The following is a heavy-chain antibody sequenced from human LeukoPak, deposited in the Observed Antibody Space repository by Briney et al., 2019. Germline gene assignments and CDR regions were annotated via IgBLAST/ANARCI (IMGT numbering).Heavy chain of an antibody. CDR3: ASEQPNKYYFDY. V-gene: IGHV1-46*01. CDR2: INPSGGGA. J-gene: IGHJ4*02. Sequence: ASVKVSCKASGYTFTTYYMHWVRQAPGQGLEYMGIINPSGGGASYEQKFQGRVTMTRDTSTSTVYMELSSLRSEDTAVYYCASEQPNKYYFDYWGQGTLVTVSS. CDR1: GYTFTTYY. D-gene: IGHD1/OR15-1a*01.